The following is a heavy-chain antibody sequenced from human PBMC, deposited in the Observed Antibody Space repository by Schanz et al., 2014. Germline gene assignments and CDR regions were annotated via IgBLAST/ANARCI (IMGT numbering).Heavy chain of an antibody. CDR1: GYTFTSDS. Sequence: QVQLVQSGAEVKKPGASVKVSCKASGYTFTSDSMHWVRQAPGQGLEWMGMINPSGGSPTYAQKGQGRVTMARDTSTSTVYMELSSLKSEDTDVYYCARDRVDAAAGGNYWGQGTLVTVSS. CDR2: INPSGGSP. CDR3: ARDRVDAAAGGNY. J-gene: IGHJ4*02. D-gene: IGHD6-13*01. V-gene: IGHV1-46*03.